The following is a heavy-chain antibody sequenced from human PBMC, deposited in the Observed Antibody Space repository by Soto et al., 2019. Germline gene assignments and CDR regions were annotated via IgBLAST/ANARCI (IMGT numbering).Heavy chain of an antibody. CDR2: IYHSGST. Sequence: TLSLPCAVSGGPLSSGCYSWSWIRQPQGKGLEWIGYIYHSGSTYYNPSLKIRVTISVDRSKNQFSLKLSSVTAADTDVYYCARAGGDVCNWFDPWGQGTLVTVSS. CDR3: ARAGGDVCNWFDP. V-gene: IGHV4-30-2*01. D-gene: IGHD2-21*02. CDR1: GGPLSSGCYS. J-gene: IGHJ5*02.